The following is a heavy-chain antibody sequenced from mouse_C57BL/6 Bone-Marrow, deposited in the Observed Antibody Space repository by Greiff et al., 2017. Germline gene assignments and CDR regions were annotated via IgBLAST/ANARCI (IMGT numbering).Heavy chain of an antibody. D-gene: IGHD3-2*02. J-gene: IGHJ3*01. V-gene: IGHV5-4*03. CDR3: GRGQAWFAY. CDR1: GFTFSSYA. CDR2: ISDGGSYT. Sequence: EVMLVESGGGLVKPGGSLKLSCAASGFTFSSYAMSWVRQTPEKRLEWVATISDGGSYTYYPDNVKGRFTISRDNAKNNLYLQMSHLKSEDTAMYYCGRGQAWFAYWGQGTLVTVSA.